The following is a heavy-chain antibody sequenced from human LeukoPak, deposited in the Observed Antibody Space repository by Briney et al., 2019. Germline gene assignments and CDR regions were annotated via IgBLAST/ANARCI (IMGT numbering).Heavy chain of an antibody. CDR2: INPNSGGT. CDR1: GYTFTGYY. Sequence: ASVEVSCKASGYTFTGYYMHWVRQAPGQGLEWMGWINPNSGGTNYAQKFQGRVTMTRDTSISTAYMELSRLRSDDTAVYYCARAFALGGAMVTSSWFDPWGQGTLVTVSS. V-gene: IGHV1-2*02. D-gene: IGHD5-18*01. CDR3: ARAFALGGAMVTSSWFDP. J-gene: IGHJ5*02.